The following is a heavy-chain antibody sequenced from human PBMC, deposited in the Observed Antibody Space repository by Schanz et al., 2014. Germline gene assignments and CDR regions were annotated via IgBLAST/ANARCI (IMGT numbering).Heavy chain of an antibody. CDR2: ITYNGGTI. CDR1: GITFSSHS. J-gene: IGHJ4*02. CDR3: AKDRSWDYDSSGYFDY. D-gene: IGHD3-22*01. Sequence: EVQLVESGGGLVQPGGSLRLSCAASGITFSSHSFNWVRQAPGKGLEWISYITYNGGTIYYADSVKGRFTISRDNSKNTLYLQMNSLRAEDTAVYYCAKDRSWDYDSSGYFDYWAQGTLVTVSS. V-gene: IGHV3-48*01.